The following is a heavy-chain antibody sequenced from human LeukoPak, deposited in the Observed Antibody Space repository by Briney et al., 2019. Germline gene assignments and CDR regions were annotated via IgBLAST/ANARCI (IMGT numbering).Heavy chain of an antibody. V-gene: IGHV4-4*07. Sequence: PSETLSLTCTVSGGSISSYYWSWIRQPAGKGLEWIGRIYGSGGTNYNSSLKSRVTMSADTSKNQFSLKLSSVTAADSAVYYCAREGITIFGVVIPYYMDVWGKGTTVTVSS. D-gene: IGHD3-3*01. J-gene: IGHJ6*03. CDR3: AREGITIFGVVIPYYMDV. CDR1: GGSISSYY. CDR2: IYGSGGT.